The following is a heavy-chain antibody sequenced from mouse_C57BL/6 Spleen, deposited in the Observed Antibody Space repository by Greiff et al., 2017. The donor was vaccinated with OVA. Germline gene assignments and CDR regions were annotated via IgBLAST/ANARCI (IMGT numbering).Heavy chain of an antibody. D-gene: IGHD1-1*01. J-gene: IGHJ2*01. CDR1: GYAFSSSW. CDR2: IYPGDGDT. Sequence: VQLQQSGPELVKPGASVKISCKASGYAFSSSWMNWVKQRPGKGLEWIGRIYPGDGDTNYNGKFKGKATLTADKSSRTAYMQLSCLTSEDSAVYFCASEVYYYGSRYDYWGQGTTLTVSS. CDR3: ASEVYYYGSRYDY. V-gene: IGHV1-82*01.